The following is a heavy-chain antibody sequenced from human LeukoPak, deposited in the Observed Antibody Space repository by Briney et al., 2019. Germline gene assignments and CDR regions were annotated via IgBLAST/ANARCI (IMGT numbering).Heavy chain of an antibody. CDR3: ARGPKYGSGSSYYFDY. V-gene: IGHV3-23*01. J-gene: IGHJ4*02. Sequence: GGSLRLSCAASGFTFSSYAMSWVRQAPGKGLEWVSAISGSGGSTYYADSVKGRFTISRDNSKNTLYLQMNSLRAEDTAVYYCARGPKYGSGSSYYFDYWGQGTLVTVSS. CDR2: ISGSGGST. D-gene: IGHD3-10*01. CDR1: GFTFSSYA.